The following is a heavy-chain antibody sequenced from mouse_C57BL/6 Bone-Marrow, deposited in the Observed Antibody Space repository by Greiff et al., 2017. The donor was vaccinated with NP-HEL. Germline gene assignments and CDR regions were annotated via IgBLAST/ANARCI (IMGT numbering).Heavy chain of an antibody. CDR1: GFTFSSYG. CDR2: ISSGGSYT. CDR3: ARLGGIYFDY. V-gene: IGHV5-6*01. J-gene: IGHJ2*01. Sequence: EVKLVESGGDLVKPGGSLKLSCAASGFTFSSYGMSWVRQTPDKRLEWVATISSGGSYTYYPDSVKGRFTISRDNAKNTLYLQLSSRKSEDTAMYYCARLGGIYFDYWGQGTTLTVSS.